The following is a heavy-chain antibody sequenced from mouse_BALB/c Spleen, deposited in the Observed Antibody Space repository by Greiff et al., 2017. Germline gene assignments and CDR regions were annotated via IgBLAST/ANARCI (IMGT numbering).Heavy chain of an antibody. CDR2: ISSGGSYT. CDR3: TRASTVVATGYWYFDV. V-gene: IGHV5-6-4*01. D-gene: IGHD1-1*01. Sequence: EVHLVESGGGLVKPGGSLKLSCAASGFTFSSYTMSWVRQTPEKRLEWVATISSGGSYTYYPDSVKGRFTISRDNAKNTLYLQMSSLKSEDTAMYYCTRASTVVATGYWYFDVWGAGTTVTVSS. CDR1: GFTFSSYT. J-gene: IGHJ1*01.